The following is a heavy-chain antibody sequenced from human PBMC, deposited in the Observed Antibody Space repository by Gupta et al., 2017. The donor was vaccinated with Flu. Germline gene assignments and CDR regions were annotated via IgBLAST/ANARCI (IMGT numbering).Heavy chain of an antibody. CDR1: GFMLSDYG. CDR3: ARDRAGDGMDG. J-gene: IGHJ6*02. CDR2: IWVDASNQ. D-gene: IGHD3-16*01. Sequence: QVQLVESGGGVVQPGRSLRLSCVASGFMLSDYGIHWVRQAPGKGLEGVAVIWVDASNQYADSVKGRFTISRDNSKNTVYLQVNSLRTDDTAVYYCARDRAGDGMDGWGQGTTVTVSS. V-gene: IGHV3-33*01.